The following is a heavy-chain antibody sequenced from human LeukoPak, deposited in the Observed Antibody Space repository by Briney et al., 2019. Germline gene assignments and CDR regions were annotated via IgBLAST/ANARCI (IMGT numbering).Heavy chain of an antibody. Sequence: GGSLRLSCAASGFTFSNYSMNWVRQAPGKGLEWVSSISGSSSSIYYADSVKGRFTISRDNSKNTLYLQMNSLRAEDTAVYYCAKDLNWGGRWGQGTLVTVSS. CDR2: ISGSSSSI. D-gene: IGHD7-27*01. V-gene: IGHV3-21*04. CDR1: GFTFSNYS. J-gene: IGHJ4*02. CDR3: AKDLNWGGR.